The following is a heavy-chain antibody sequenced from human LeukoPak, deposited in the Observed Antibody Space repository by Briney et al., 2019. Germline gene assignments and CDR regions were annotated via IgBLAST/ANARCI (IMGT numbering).Heavy chain of an antibody. J-gene: IGHJ4*02. CDR2: ISRSENDK. V-gene: IGHV3-21*01. D-gene: IGHD3-3*01. CDR1: KFIFCDYN. CDR3: VRRETVFGVVTNFDY. Sequence: GGSLRLSCAASKFIFCDYNMNWVRQAPGKGLEWVSSISRSENDKYYADSVKGRFTISRDNAKNSLYLQMNGLRAEDTAVYYCVRRETVFGVVTNFDYWGQGVLVTVSS.